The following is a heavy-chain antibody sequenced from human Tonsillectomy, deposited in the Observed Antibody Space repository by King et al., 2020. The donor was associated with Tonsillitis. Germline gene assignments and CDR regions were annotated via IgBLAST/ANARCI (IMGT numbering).Heavy chain of an antibody. V-gene: IGHV4-39*07. Sequence: QLQESGPRLVRPSETLSLTCNVSGDSITTSTYYWGWIRQPPGKGLEWIGSVYFSGSTFDNPSLKSRVTMLVDTSKNQFSLRLTSVTAADTAVYYCAKNIYYYQPGSPPFDPGGQGILVTVSA. CDR3: AKNIYYYQPGSPPFDP. D-gene: IGHD3-10*01. CDR1: GDSITTSTYY. CDR2: VYFSGST. J-gene: IGHJ5*02.